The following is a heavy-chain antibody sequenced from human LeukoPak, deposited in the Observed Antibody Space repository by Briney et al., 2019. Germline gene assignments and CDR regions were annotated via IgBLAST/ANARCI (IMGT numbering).Heavy chain of an antibody. CDR3: ARRHRSYDSGGHGIDY. V-gene: IGHV4-39*01. CDR2: LYYSGNTYDNPSVSSGNT. J-gene: IGHJ4*02. D-gene: IGHD3-22*01. Sequence: SETLSLTCTVSGGSISDTSDFWGWIRQPPGKGLEWIGSLYYSGNTYDNPSVSSGNTYYNPSLKSRVTISVDTSKNQFSLKLSSVTAADTAMYCCARRHRSYDSGGHGIDYWGQGTLVTVSS. CDR1: GGSISDTSDF.